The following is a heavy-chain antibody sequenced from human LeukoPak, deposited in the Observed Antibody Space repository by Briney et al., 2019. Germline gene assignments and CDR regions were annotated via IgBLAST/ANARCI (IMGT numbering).Heavy chain of an antibody. J-gene: IGHJ4*02. CDR1: GFTFSSYA. Sequence: PGGSLRLSCAASGFTFSSYAMTWVRQAPGKVLEWVSSISSSGGSTYYADSVRGRFTISRDNSKNTLYLQMNSLRAEDTAIYYCAKDLVTGSLDYWGQGTLVTVSS. CDR2: ISSSGGST. D-gene: IGHD3-10*01. CDR3: AKDLVTGSLDY. V-gene: IGHV3-23*01.